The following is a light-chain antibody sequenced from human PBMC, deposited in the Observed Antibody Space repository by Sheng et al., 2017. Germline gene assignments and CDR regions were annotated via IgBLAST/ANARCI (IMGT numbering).Light chain of an antibody. CDR2: GNS. J-gene: IGLJ3*02. CDR3: QTYDRSLSGSV. V-gene: IGLV1-40*01. Sequence: QSVLTQPPSVSGAPGQRVTISCTGSSSNIGAGYGVHWYQQFPGTAPKLLIYGNSNRPSGVPDRFSGSKSDTSASLAITGLQAEDEADYYCQTYDRSLSGSVFGGGTKLTVL. CDR1: SSNIGAGYG.